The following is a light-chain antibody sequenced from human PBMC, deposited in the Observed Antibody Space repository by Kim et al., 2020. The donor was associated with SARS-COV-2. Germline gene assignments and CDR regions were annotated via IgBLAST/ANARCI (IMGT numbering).Light chain of an antibody. J-gene: IGLJ2*01. CDR3: QSYNRDNVI. CDR2: GDD. V-gene: IGLV6-57*03. CDR1: SGSIDDNY. Sequence: TVTISCPRSSGSIDDNYVQWYQQRPGGVPTTVIYGDDQRPSGVSDRFSGSIDNSSNSASLTISGLRTEDEADYYCQSYNRDNVIFGGGTQLTVL.